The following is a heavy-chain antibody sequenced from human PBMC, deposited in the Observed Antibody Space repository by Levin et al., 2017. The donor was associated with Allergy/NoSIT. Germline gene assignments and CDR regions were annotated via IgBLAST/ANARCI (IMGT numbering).Heavy chain of an antibody. J-gene: IGHJ6*02. Sequence: SVKVSCKASGGTFSSYAISWVRQAPGQGLEWMGGIIPIFGTANYAQKFQGRVTITADKSTSTAYMELSSLRSEDTAVYYCARDRSSIGVPAAIPWYYYGMDVWGQGTTVTVSS. V-gene: IGHV1-69*06. CDR1: GGTFSSYA. CDR3: ARDRSSIGVPAAIPWYYYGMDV. CDR2: IIPIFGTA. D-gene: IGHD2-2*01.